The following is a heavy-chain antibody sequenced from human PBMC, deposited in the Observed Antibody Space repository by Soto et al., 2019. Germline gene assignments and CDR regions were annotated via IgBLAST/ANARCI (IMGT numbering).Heavy chain of an antibody. V-gene: IGHV1-46*01. J-gene: IGHJ5*02. Sequence: ASVKVSFKASGYTFSSYYMNWVRQAPGQGLEWLGIINPSGGYTTYAQRFLGRVTMTSDTSTSTVHMELGSLTSEDTAVYYCASSFSELDSYPSGGFDPWGQGTLVTVSS. CDR3: ASSFSELDSYPSGGFDP. D-gene: IGHD5-18*01. CDR1: GYTFSSYY. CDR2: INPSGGYT.